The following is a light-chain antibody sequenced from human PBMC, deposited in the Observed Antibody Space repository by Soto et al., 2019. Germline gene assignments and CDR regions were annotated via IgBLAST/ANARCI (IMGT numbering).Light chain of an antibody. V-gene: IGKV1-6*01. Sequence: AIQMTQSPSSLSASVGDRVTIICRASQGIRNALGWFQQKPGKAPKLLIFAASSLQSGVPSRFSGSGSGTDFTLTISSLQPEDFATYYCLQDYNYPRTFGQGTKVEIK. CDR2: AAS. CDR3: LQDYNYPRT. J-gene: IGKJ1*01. CDR1: QGIRNA.